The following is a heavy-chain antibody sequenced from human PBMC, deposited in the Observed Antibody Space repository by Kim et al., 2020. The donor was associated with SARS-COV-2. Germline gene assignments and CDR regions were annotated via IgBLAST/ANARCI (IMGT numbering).Heavy chain of an antibody. J-gene: IGHJ5*02. CDR3: ARRQYSSSWYAGPVPNPNWFDP. V-gene: IGHV5-10-1*01. D-gene: IGHD6-13*01. Sequence: GESLKISCKGSGYSFTSYWISWVRQMPGKGLEWMGRIDPSDSYTNYSPSFQGHVTISADKSISTAYLQWSSLKASDTAMYYCARRQYSSSWYAGPVPNPNWFDPWGQGTLVTVSS. CDR1: GYSFTSYW. CDR2: IDPSDSYT.